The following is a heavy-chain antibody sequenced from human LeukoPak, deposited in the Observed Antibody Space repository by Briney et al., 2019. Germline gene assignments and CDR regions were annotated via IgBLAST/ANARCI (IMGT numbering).Heavy chain of an antibody. D-gene: IGHD1-1*01. CDR2: IIPIFGTA. V-gene: IGHV1-69*13. CDR3: ARAERQLTYYYYYYMDV. J-gene: IGHJ6*03. CDR1: GGTFSSYA. Sequence: ASVKVSCKASGGTFSSYAISWVRQAPGQGLEWMGGIIPIFGTANYAQKFQGRVTITADESTSTAYMELSSLRSEDTAVCYCARAERQLTYYYYYYMDVWGKGTTVTVSS.